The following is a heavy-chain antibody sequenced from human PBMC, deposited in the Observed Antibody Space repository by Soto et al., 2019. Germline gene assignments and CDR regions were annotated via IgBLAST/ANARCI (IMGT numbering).Heavy chain of an antibody. V-gene: IGHV3-23*01. CDR2: ITADGGT. D-gene: IGHD2-15*01. J-gene: IGHJ3*02. CDR3: APHVSCSGGSCQYDAFAI. Sequence: EVQVLESGGGLVQPGGSLRLSCEGSGFTVSSNAMTWIRQAPEKGPEWVSTITADGGTYYADSVKGRFAMSRDTSESTLYLQMNSLGAEDTAAYYCAPHVSCSGGSCQYDAFAIRGQGTMVTVSS. CDR1: GFTVSSNA.